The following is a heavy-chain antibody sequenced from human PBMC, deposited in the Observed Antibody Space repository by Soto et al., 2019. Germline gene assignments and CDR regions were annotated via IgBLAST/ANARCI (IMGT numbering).Heavy chain of an antibody. D-gene: IGHD3-22*01. V-gene: IGHV3-30-3*01. CDR2: ISYDGGNK. CDR3: ARDYYDRSGHTHSSVY. Sequence: GGSLRLSCASSAMTFSTYAMHWVRQAPGKGLEWVAVISYDGGNKYYADSVKGRFTISRDNSKNALSLQMNSLRSEDTAVYYCARDYYDRSGHTHSSVYWGQGTLVTVSS. J-gene: IGHJ4*02. CDR1: AMTFSTYA.